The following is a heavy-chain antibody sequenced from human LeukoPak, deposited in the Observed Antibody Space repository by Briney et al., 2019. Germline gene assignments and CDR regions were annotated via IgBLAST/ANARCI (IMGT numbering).Heavy chain of an antibody. D-gene: IGHD3-22*01. V-gene: IGHV4-34*01. CDR3: ARGEYYYDSSGYTTFDY. CDR2: INHSGST. CDR1: GGSFSGYY. Sequence: SETLSLTCAVYGGSFSGYYWSWIRQPPGKGLEWIGEINHSGSTNYNPSLKSRVTISVDTSKNQFSLKLSSVTAADTAVYYCARGEYYYDSSGYTTFDYWGQGTLVTVSS. J-gene: IGHJ4*02.